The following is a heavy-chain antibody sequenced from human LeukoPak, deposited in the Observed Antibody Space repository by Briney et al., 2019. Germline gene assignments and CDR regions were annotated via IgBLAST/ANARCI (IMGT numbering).Heavy chain of an antibody. Sequence: SETLSLTCTVSGGSISSYYRSCIRQPAGKGLEWSGSIYSSGSTNYNPSLKSRVTMSVDTSKNRFSLKRSSVTAADTAVYYCARGQYHLLYWYFDRWGGGTLVTVSS. J-gene: IGHJ2*01. CDR2: IYSSGST. CDR1: GGSISSYY. V-gene: IGHV4-4*07. D-gene: IGHD2-2*01. CDR3: ARGQYHLLYWYFDR.